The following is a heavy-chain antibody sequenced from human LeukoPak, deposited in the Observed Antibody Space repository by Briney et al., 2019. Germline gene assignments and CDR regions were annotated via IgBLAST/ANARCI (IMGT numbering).Heavy chain of an antibody. CDR2: FYYGEST. D-gene: IGHD1-26*01. Sequence: SETLSLTCTVSGGSISSSTYHWGWIRQPPGKGLEWIGTFYYGESTYYNPSLKSRVTISVDTSKNQFSLKLGSVTAADTAVYYCARPYSGSYEFDYWGQGTLVTVSS. V-gene: IGHV4-39*01. CDR3: ARPYSGSYEFDY. CDR1: GGSISSSTYH. J-gene: IGHJ4*02.